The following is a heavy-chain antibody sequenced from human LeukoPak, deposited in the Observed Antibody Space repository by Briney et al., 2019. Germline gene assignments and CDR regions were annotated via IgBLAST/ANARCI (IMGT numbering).Heavy chain of an antibody. CDR3: ARAGDYGDGWFDH. D-gene: IGHD4-17*01. J-gene: IGHJ5*02. Sequence: SVKVSFKASGGPFSSYAISWVRPAPGQGLEWMGGIIPIFGTANYAQKFQGRVTITADKSTSTAYMELSSLRSEDTAVYYCARAGDYGDGWFDHWGQGTLVTVSS. V-gene: IGHV1-69*06. CDR2: IIPIFGTA. CDR1: GGPFSSYA.